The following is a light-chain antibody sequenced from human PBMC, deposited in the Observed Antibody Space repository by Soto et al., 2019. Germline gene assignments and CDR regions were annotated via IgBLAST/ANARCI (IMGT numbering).Light chain of an antibody. CDR2: VAS. Sequence: EIQMTQSPSPLSSSVCHIVTITSRPSQNLINYLNWYQQKPGKAPQLLIYVASRLESGVPSRFSGSGSGTDFTLTISSLQPEDFETYYCQHSYNAPITFGQGTRMEIK. CDR3: QHSYNAPIT. V-gene: IGKV1-39*01. CDR1: QNLINY. J-gene: IGKJ5*01.